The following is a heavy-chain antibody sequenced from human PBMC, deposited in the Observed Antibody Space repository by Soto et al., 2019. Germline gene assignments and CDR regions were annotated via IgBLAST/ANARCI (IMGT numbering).Heavy chain of an antibody. CDR2: ISSSSSYI. Sequence: EVQLVESGGGLVKPGGSLRLSCAASGFTFSTYSINWVRQAPGKGLEWVSSISSSSSYIYFPDSVKDRFTISRDNARNSLYLQMNSLRAEDTAVYYCGRSTTGFIGGAFDIWGQGTMVTVSS. D-gene: IGHD4-17*01. CDR1: GFTFSTYS. J-gene: IGHJ3*02. V-gene: IGHV3-21*01. CDR3: GRSTTGFIGGAFDI.